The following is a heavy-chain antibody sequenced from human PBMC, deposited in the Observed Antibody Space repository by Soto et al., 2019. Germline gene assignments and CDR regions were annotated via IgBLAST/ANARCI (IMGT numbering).Heavy chain of an antibody. CDR3: ASRFSSSWSALDY. Sequence: DVQLVETGGGLIQPGGSLRLSCAASGFTVSGNFMSWVRQAPGKGLEWVSIIYSGDSTYYADSVKGHFTISRDNSKTTRYPQMNTLRTEDPAVYYCASRFSSSWSALDYWGQGTLVTVSS. V-gene: IGHV3-53*02. CDR2: IYSGDST. D-gene: IGHD6-13*01. J-gene: IGHJ4*02. CDR1: GFTVSGNF.